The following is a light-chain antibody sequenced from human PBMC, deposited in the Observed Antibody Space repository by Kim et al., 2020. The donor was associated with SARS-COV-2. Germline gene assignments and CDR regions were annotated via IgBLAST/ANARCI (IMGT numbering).Light chain of an antibody. CDR1: SSDVGGYNY. CDR3: CSYAGSYTFF. Sequence: GQSVTISCTGTSSDVGGYNYVSWYQQHPGKALKLMIYDVSKRPSGVPDRFSGSKSGNTASLTISGLQAEDEADYYCCSYAGSYTFFFGTGTKVTVL. V-gene: IGLV2-11*01. J-gene: IGLJ1*01. CDR2: DVS.